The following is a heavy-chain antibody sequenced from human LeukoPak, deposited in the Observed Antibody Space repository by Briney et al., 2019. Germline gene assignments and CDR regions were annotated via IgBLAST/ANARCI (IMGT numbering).Heavy chain of an antibody. D-gene: IGHD3-3*01. CDR2: ISYDGSNK. J-gene: IGHJ4*02. V-gene: IGHV3-30-3*01. CDR3: AKASRFLEWLSAFDY. Sequence: GGSLRLSCAASGFTFSSYAMHWVRQAPGKGLEWVAVISYDGSNKYYADSVKGRFTISRDNSKNTLYLQMNSLRAEDTAVYYCAKASRFLEWLSAFDYWGQGTLVTVSS. CDR1: GFTFSSYA.